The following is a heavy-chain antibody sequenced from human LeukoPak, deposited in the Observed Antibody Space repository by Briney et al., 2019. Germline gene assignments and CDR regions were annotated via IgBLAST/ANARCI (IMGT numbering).Heavy chain of an antibody. Sequence: TGGSLRLSCAASGFTFSSRGMHWVRQAPGRGLEWVALIWYDGSNQYYGDSVKGRFTISRDNSKNTLYLQMNSLRAEDTAVYYCARAGIVGLFYYYMDVWGIGTTVTVS. V-gene: IGHV3-33*01. J-gene: IGHJ6*03. D-gene: IGHD2-21*01. CDR3: ARAGIVGLFYYYMDV. CDR2: IWYDGSNQ. CDR1: GFTFSSRG.